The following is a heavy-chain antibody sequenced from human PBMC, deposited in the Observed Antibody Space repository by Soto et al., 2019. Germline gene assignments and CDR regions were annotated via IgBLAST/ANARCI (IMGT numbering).Heavy chain of an antibody. CDR3: ARHHDS. Sequence: QVQLQESGPGLLKPSETLSLTCTVSGGSISSYYWSWFRQPPGKGLEWIGYIYYSGSTNYNPSLKSRVTISVDTSKNQFSLKLSSVTAADTAVYYCARHHDSWGQGTLVTVSS. V-gene: IGHV4-59*08. CDR1: GGSISSYY. J-gene: IGHJ4*02. CDR2: IYYSGST.